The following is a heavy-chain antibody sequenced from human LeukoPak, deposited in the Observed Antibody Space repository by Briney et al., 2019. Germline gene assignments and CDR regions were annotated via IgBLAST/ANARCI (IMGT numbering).Heavy chain of an antibody. CDR1: GFTFSSYA. V-gene: IGHV3-30*14. J-gene: IGHJ6*03. CDR3: ARGPRYYYASGTYYNGYYFYYYMDV. D-gene: IGHD3-10*01. CDR2: ISYDGNNK. Sequence: GGSLRLSCAASGFTFSSYAMHWVRQAPGKGLEWVAVISYDGNNKYYTDSVKGRFTISRDNSENTLWLQLNNLRPGDTAIYYCARGPRYYYASGTYYNGYYFYYYMDVWAEGTTVTVSS.